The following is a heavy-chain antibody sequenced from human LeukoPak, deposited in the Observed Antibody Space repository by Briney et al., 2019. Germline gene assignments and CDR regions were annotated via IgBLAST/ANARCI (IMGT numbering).Heavy chain of an antibody. J-gene: IGHJ3*01. D-gene: IGHD1-26*01. V-gene: IGHV4-59*13. CDR2: IYITGST. Sequence: PSETLSLTCTVSGGPISSYYWTWIRQPPGKGLEWIGDIYITGSTNYNPYLKRRVTISVDTSKNQFFLRLSSVTAADTAVYYCARVRIGETSYDASDVWGLGTMVTVSS. CDR1: GGPISSYY. CDR3: ARVRIGETSYDASDV.